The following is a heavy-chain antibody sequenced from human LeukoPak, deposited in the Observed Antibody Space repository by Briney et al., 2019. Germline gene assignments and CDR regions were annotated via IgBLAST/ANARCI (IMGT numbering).Heavy chain of an antibody. Sequence: PGGSLRLSCAASGFAFNTYWMNWVRQAPGKGLEWVANINQDGSERYYVDSVKGRFTISRDNSKNTLYLQMNSLRAEDTAVYYCAREITYYYDSSGFDYWGQGTLVTVSS. CDR1: GFAFNTYW. V-gene: IGHV3-7*01. J-gene: IGHJ4*02. CDR2: INQDGSER. CDR3: AREITYYYDSSGFDY. D-gene: IGHD3-22*01.